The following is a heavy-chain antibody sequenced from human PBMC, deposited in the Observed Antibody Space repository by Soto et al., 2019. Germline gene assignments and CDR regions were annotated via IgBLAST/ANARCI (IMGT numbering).Heavy chain of an antibody. CDR1: GDSISTVY. CDR3: AKNWNWGSLVH. J-gene: IGHJ4*02. CDR2: IYYGGST. V-gene: IGHV4-59*08. D-gene: IGHD7-27*01. Sequence: SVLLSLTCTVSGDSISTVYWSWIRQSPGKGLEWIGFIYYGGSTNYNPSLKSRVTIFVDTPKNQFSLKLSSVTAADTAVYYCAKNWNWGSLVHWGQGTLVTVSS.